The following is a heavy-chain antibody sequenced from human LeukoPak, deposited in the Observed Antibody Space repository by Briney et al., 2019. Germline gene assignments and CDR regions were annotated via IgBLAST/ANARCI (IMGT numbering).Heavy chain of an antibody. Sequence: GGSLRLSCAASGFTFSSYAMSWVRQAPGEGLEWVSVISGSGGSTYYADSVKGRFTISRDNSKNTLYLQMNSLRAEDTAVYYCAKNSGAMVTSFDYWGQGTLVTVSS. CDR2: ISGSGGST. V-gene: IGHV3-23*01. D-gene: IGHD5-18*01. CDR3: AKNSGAMVTSFDY. CDR1: GFTFSSYA. J-gene: IGHJ4*02.